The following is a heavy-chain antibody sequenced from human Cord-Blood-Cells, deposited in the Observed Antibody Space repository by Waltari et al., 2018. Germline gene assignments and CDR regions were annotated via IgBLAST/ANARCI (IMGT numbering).Heavy chain of an antibody. CDR2: ISSSSSTI. Sequence: EVQLVESGGGLVQPGGSLRLSCAASGFTFSSYSMNWVRQAPGKGLELGSYISSSSSTIYYADSVKDRCTISRDNAKNSLYLQMNSLRDEDTAVYYCARDNEDSSSFDYWGQGTLVTVSS. J-gene: IGHJ4*02. V-gene: IGHV3-48*02. D-gene: IGHD6-6*01. CDR3: ARDNEDSSSFDY. CDR1: GFTFSSYS.